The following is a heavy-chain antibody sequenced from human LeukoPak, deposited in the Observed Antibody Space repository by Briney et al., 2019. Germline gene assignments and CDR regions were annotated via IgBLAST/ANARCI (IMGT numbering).Heavy chain of an antibody. V-gene: IGHV3-21*01. Sequence: GGSLRLSCAASGFTFSTYNINWVRQAPGKGLEWVSCISSSSGNIYYADSVKGRFTISRDNAKNSLYLQMNSLRAEDTAVYYCARGSSVCDYSHYGLDYWGQGTLVTVSS. J-gene: IGHJ4*02. CDR2: ISSSSGNI. D-gene: IGHD4-11*01. CDR3: ARGSSVCDYSHYGLDY. CDR1: GFTFSTYN.